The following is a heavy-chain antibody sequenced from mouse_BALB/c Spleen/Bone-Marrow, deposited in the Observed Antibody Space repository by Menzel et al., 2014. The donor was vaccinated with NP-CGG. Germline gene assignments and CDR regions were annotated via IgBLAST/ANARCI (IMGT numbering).Heavy chain of an antibody. J-gene: IGHJ1*01. CDR2: ISYSGST. CDR3: ARSADWYFDV. CDR1: GYSITSDYS. Sequence: EVQRVESGPCLVKPSQSLSLTCTVTGYSITSDYSCHWIRQFPGNKLEWMGYISYSGSTNYYPSLKTRISITRYTSKNQFFLQFNSVTTEDTATYYCARSADWYFDVWGAGTTVTVSS. V-gene: IGHV3-2*02.